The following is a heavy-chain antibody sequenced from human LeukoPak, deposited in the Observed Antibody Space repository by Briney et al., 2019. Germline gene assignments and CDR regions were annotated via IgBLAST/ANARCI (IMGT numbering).Heavy chain of an antibody. CDR1: GDSFRSHY. J-gene: IGHJ4*02. V-gene: IGHV4-59*11. D-gene: IGHD6-19*01. Sequence: SETLSLMCTVSGDSFRSHYWSWVRQPPGKALEWIGYMFYSGSTNYNPSLKGRVAISVDTSKNQFSLMLSSVTAADTAIYYCARVGQWQYYFDYWGQGTQVTVSS. CDR2: MFYSGST. CDR3: ARVGQWQYYFDY.